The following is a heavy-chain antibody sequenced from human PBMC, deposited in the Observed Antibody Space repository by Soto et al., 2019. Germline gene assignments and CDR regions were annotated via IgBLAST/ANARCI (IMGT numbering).Heavy chain of an antibody. Sequence: QVQLVESGGGVVQPGTSLRLSCVGSGFTVRSYVIHWVRQAPGKGLEWVALTSYDGSNNFYGDSVKGRFTISRDNSRNTVELQMDSLRLEDTALFYCARWGTTGGLDVWGQGTLFSVSS. V-gene: IGHV3-33*05. D-gene: IGHD3-16*01. CDR1: GFTVRSYV. J-gene: IGHJ4*02. CDR2: TSYDGSNN. CDR3: ARWGTTGGLDV.